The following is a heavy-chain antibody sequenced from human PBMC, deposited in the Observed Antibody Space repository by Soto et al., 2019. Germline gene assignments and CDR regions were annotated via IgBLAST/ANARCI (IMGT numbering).Heavy chain of an antibody. J-gene: IGHJ4*02. CDR2: IIPILGIA. CDR3: IAAAGKPFDY. CDR1: GGTFSSYT. Sequence: QVQLVQSGAEVKKPGSSVKVSCKASGGTFSSYTISWVRQAPGQGLEWMGRIIPILGIANYAQKFQGRVTITADKSTSTAYMELSRLRSEDTAVYYCIAAAGKPFDYWGQGTLVTVSS. D-gene: IGHD6-13*01. V-gene: IGHV1-69*02.